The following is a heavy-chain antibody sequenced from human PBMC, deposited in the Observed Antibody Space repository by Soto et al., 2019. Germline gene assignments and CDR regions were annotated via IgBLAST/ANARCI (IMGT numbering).Heavy chain of an antibody. J-gene: IGHJ4*02. CDR1: GGTFSSYR. Sequence: QVQLVQSGAEMRRPGSSVKVSCKASGGTFSSYRINWVRQAPGQGLGWVGGIVPIYRTADYAQKFQGRVTITADESARTAYMELRGLKSQDTAVYYCARDSGAKLSSSWGQGTLVTVSS. V-gene: IGHV1-69*01. CDR2: IVPIYRTA. CDR3: ARDSGAKLSSS. D-gene: IGHD6-13*01.